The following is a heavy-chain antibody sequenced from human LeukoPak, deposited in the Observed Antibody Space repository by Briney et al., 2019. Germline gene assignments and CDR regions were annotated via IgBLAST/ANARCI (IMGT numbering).Heavy chain of an antibody. D-gene: IGHD3-22*01. CDR2: TSGSGGSK. CDR3: AKFPSYDSSGHDGFDV. CDR1: GFTFKSHA. Sequence: GGSLRLSCTASGFTFKSHAMSWVRQAPGKGLEWVSATSGSGGSKFYADSVKGRFTISRDNSKDTLYLQMNSLRAEDTAIYYCAKFPSYDSSGHDGFDVWGQGTRVTVSS. V-gene: IGHV3-23*01. J-gene: IGHJ3*01.